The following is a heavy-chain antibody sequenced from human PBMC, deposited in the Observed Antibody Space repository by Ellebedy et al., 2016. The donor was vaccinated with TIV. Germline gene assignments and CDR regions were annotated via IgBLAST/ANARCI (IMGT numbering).Heavy chain of an antibody. V-gene: IGHV4-34*01. CDR2: INHSGST. J-gene: IGHJ4*02. Sequence: SETLSLTCAVYGGSFSGYYWSWIRQPPGKGLEWIGEINHSGSTNYNPSLKSRVTISVDTSKNQFSLKLNSVTAADTAVYYCARYTTNWEGARFDSWGQGTLVTVSS. D-gene: IGHD1-1*01. CDR3: ARYTTNWEGARFDS. CDR1: GGSFSGYY.